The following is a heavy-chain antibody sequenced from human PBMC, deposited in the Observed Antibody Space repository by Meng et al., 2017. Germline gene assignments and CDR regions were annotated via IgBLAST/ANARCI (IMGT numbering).Heavy chain of an antibody. J-gene: IGHJ4*02. V-gene: IGHV1-2*06. CDR1: GYTFIGYY. Sequence: QVQWVQSGAGVKKPGASVKGSCKASGYTFIGYYMHWVRQAPGQGLEWMGRINPNSGGTNYAQKFQGRVTMTRDTSISTAYMELSRLRSDDTAVYYCAREAITNYDILTGYPDYWGQGTLVTVSS. D-gene: IGHD3-9*01. CDR2: INPNSGGT. CDR3: AREAITNYDILTGYPDY.